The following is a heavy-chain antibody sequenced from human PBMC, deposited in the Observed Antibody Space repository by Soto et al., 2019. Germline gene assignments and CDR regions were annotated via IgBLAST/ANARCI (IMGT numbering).Heavy chain of an antibody. CDR3: ATWGNIPGVY. CDR2: ISFDGSNM. CDR1: EFTFSSYA. Sequence: VQLLESGGGLVQPGGSLRLSCAASEFTFSSYAMHWVRQAPGKGLEWVSVISFDGSNMYYAASVRGRFTISRDNSKNALYLQMSSLRPEDTAMYYCATWGNIPGVYWGQGTLVAVSS. J-gene: IGHJ4*02. V-gene: IGHV3-30-3*01. D-gene: IGHD3-16*01.